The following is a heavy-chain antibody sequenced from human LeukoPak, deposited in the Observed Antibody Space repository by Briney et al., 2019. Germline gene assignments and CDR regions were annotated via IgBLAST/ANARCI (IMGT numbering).Heavy chain of an antibody. D-gene: IGHD3-3*01. J-gene: IGHJ6*02. CDR1: GGTFSSYT. Sequence: ASVKVSCKASGGTFSSYTISWVRQAPGQGLEWMGRIIPILGIANYAQKFQGRVTITADKSTSTAYMELSGLRSEDTAVYYCARNGIFGVASGVGMDVWGQGTTDTVSS. V-gene: IGHV1-69*02. CDR2: IIPILGIA. CDR3: ARNGIFGVASGVGMDV.